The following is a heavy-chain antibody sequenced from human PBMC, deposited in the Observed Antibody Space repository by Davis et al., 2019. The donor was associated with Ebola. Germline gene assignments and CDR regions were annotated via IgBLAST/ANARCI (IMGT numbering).Heavy chain of an antibody. CDR1: GGSISSYY. V-gene: IGHV4-59*12. CDR3: ARGGLHLGELSLSYYFDY. Sequence: LSLTCTVSGGSISSYYWSWIRQPPGKGLEWIGYIYYSGSTNYNPSLKSRVTISVDTSKNQFSLKLSSVTAADTAVYYCARGGLHLGELSLSYYFDYWGQGTLVTVSS. CDR2: IYYSGST. J-gene: IGHJ4*02. D-gene: IGHD3-16*02.